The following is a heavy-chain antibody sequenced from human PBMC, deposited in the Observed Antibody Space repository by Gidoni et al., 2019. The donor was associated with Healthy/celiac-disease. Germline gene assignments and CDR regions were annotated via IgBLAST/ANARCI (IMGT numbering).Heavy chain of an antibody. J-gene: IGHJ4*02. Sequence: LLLVESAGGLVKPGGSLRPYCAASGFTFRSYSMNWVRQAPGKGLEWVSYMSSSSSYRYYADSMKGRFTSSRENAKNSLYLQMNSLRAEDTAVYYCARDNYYERNIDYWGQGTLVTVSS. V-gene: IGHV3-21*01. CDR1: GFTFRSYS. CDR3: ARDNYYERNIDY. CDR2: MSSSSSYR. D-gene: IGHD3-22*01.